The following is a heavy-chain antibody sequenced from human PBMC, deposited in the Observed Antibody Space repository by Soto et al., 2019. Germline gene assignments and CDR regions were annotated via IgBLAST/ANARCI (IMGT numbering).Heavy chain of an antibody. J-gene: IGHJ5*02. CDR2: INHSGST. CDR3: ARSEDVFRNWFDP. Sequence: PSETLSLTCAVYGGSFSGYYWSWIRQPPGKGLEWIGEINHSGSTNYNPSLKSRVTISVDTSKNQFSLKLSSVTAADTAVYYCARSEDVFRNWFDPWGQGTLVTVSS. D-gene: IGHD2-21*01. CDR1: GGSFSGYY. V-gene: IGHV4-34*01.